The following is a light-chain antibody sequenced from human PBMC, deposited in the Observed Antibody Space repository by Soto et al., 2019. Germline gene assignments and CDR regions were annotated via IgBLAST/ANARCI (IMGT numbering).Light chain of an antibody. Sequence: DIQMTQSPSTLSGSVGDRVTITCRASQTISSWLAWYQQKPGKAPKLLIYKASTLKSGVPSRFSGSGSGTEFTLTISSLQFDDFATYYCQQYNSYPYTFGQATKVDIK. V-gene: IGKV1-5*03. CDR2: KAS. CDR1: QTISSW. J-gene: IGKJ2*01. CDR3: QQYNSYPYT.